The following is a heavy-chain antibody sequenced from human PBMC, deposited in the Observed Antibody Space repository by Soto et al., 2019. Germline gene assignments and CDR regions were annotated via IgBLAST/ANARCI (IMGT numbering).Heavy chain of an antibody. D-gene: IGHD6-6*01. CDR3: ARDDGSSSYYYCGMDV. J-gene: IGHJ6*02. CDR1: GFTFSSYS. Sequence: EVQLVESGGGLVQPGGSLRLSCAASGFTFSSYSMNWVRQAPGKGLEWVSYISSSSSTIYYADSVKGRFTISRDNAKNSLYLQMNSLRDEDTAVYYCARDDGSSSYYYCGMDVWGQGTTVTVSS. CDR2: ISSSSSTI. V-gene: IGHV3-48*02.